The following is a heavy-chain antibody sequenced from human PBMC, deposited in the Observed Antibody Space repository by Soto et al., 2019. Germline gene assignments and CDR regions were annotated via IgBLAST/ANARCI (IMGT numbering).Heavy chain of an antibody. D-gene: IGHD6-6*01. V-gene: IGHV3-30*18. J-gene: IGHJ6*02. Sequence: QVQLVESGGGVVQPGRSLRLSCAASGFTFSSYGMHWVRQAPGKGLEWVAVISYDGSNKYYADSVKGRFTISRDNSKNTLYLQMTSLRAEDTAVYYCAKARSSAGYYYGMDVWGQGTTVTVSS. CDR2: ISYDGSNK. CDR3: AKARSSAGYYYGMDV. CDR1: GFTFSSYG.